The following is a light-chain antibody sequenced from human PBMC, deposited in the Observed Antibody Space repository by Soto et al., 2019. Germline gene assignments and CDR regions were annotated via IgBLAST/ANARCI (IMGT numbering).Light chain of an antibody. CDR3: QQYGKSAMFT. J-gene: IGKJ2*01. Sequence: EIVLTQSPGTLSLSPGDRATLSCRASQSVSSSYLAWYQQKPGQAPSLLIYGASNRATGIPDRFSGGGSGTDFTLTIIILEPEDFAVDYCQQYGKSAMFTFGQGTKLEIK. CDR1: QSVSSSY. CDR2: GAS. V-gene: IGKV3-20*01.